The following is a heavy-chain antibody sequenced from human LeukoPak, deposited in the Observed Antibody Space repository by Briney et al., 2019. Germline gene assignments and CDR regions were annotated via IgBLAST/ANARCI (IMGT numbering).Heavy chain of an antibody. Sequence: SETLSLTCTVSGGSISSYYWSWIRQPPGKGLEWIGYIYYTGSTNYNPSLTSRVTISVDTSKNQFSLRLNSVTAADTAVYYCARHGCTSGWYLGGWGQGTLVTVSS. V-gene: IGHV4-59*08. J-gene: IGHJ4*02. CDR3: ARHGCTSGWYLGG. CDR1: GGSISSYY. D-gene: IGHD6-19*01. CDR2: IYYTGST.